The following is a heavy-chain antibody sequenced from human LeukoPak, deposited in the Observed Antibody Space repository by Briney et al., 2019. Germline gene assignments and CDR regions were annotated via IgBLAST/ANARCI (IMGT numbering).Heavy chain of an antibody. J-gene: IGHJ4*02. D-gene: IGHD3-10*01. CDR3: ARVGGSGSGGGYDY. CDR2: ISNNGGRI. CDR1: GFTFSSYS. V-gene: IGHV3-64*02. Sequence: GGSPRLSCAASGFTFSSYSMHWVRQAPGKGLGYVSAISNNGGRIYYADSVKGRFTISRDNSKNTLYLQMGSLRAEDMAVYYCARVGGSGSGGGYDYWGQGTLVTVSS.